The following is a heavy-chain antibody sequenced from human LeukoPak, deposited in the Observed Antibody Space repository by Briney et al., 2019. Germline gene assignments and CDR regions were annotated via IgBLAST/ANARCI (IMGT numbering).Heavy chain of an antibody. V-gene: IGHV3-30-3*01. Sequence: GGSPRLSCAASGFTFSSSAMHWVRQAPGKGLEWVAVISYDGSDKYYADSVKGRFTISRGNSKNTLYLQMNGLRAEDTAVYYCARPRDYYESSGYPFDYWGQGTLVTVSS. J-gene: IGHJ4*02. D-gene: IGHD3-22*01. CDR2: ISYDGSDK. CDR3: ARPRDYYESSGYPFDY. CDR1: GFTFSSSA.